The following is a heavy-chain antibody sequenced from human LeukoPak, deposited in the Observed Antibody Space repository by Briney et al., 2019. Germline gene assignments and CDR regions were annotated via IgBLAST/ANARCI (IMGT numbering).Heavy chain of an antibody. Sequence: PGGSLRLSCADSGFTFISYALSRVRQAPGKGLEWVSAISGSGGSTYYADSVKGRFTISRDNSKNTLYLQMNSLRAEDTAVYYCARPKRADDAFDIWGQGTMVTVSS. CDR1: GFTFISYA. CDR2: ISGSGGST. J-gene: IGHJ3*02. CDR3: ARPKRADDAFDI. V-gene: IGHV3-23*01.